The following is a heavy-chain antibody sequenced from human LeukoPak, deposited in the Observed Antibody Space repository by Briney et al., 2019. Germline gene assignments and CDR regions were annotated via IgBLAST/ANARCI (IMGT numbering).Heavy chain of an antibody. CDR2: INHSGST. CDR1: GFIFSDYY. D-gene: IGHD3-10*01. CDR3: ARLADYYGSGSYYNPSPFDP. Sequence: PGGSLRLSCAASGFIFSDYYMSWIRQPPGKGLEWIGEINHSGSTNYNPSLKSRVTISVDTSKNQFSLKLSSVTAADTAVYYCARLADYYGSGSYYNPSPFDPWGQGTLVTVSS. J-gene: IGHJ5*02. V-gene: IGHV4-34*01.